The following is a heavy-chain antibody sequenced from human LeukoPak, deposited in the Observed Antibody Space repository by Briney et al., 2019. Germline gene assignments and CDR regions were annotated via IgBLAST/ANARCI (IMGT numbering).Heavy chain of an antibody. CDR3: ARDYRGPVDTPMVADY. CDR1: GFTFSSYS. V-gene: IGHV3-21*01. J-gene: IGHJ4*02. D-gene: IGHD5-18*01. CDR2: ISSSSSYI. Sequence: GGSLRLSCAASGFTFSSYSMNWVRQAPGKGLEWVSSISSSSSYIYYADSVKGRFTISRDNAKNSLYLQMNSLRAEDTAVYYGARDYRGPVDTPMVADYWGQGTLVTVSS.